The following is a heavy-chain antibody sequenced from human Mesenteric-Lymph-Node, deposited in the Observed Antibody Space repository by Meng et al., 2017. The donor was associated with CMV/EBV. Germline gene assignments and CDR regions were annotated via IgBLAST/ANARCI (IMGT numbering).Heavy chain of an antibody. CDR3: ARVIVVVPAITLVAFYYYYGMDV. V-gene: IGHV3-7*01. CDR2: IKQDGSEK. CDR1: GFTFSSYW. J-gene: IGHJ6*02. Sequence: GESLKISCAASGFTFSSYWMSWVRQAPGKGLEWVANIKQDGSEKYYVDSVKGRFTISRDNAKNSLYLQMNSLRAEDTAVYYCARVIVVVPAITLVAFYYYYGMDVWGQGTTVTVSS. D-gene: IGHD2-2*01.